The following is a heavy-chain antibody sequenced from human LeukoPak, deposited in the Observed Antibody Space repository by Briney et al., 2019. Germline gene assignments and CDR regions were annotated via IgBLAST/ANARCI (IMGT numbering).Heavy chain of an antibody. D-gene: IGHD6-13*01. Sequence: SETLSLTCSVSGGSISSYYWSWIRQPPGKGLECIGYIYHSGSTNYNPSLKSRVTISVDTSTNQFSLKLTSVTAADTAVYYCARVGAAAGYYFDYWGQGTLVTVSS. CDR3: ARVGAAAGYYFDY. CDR1: GGSISSYY. CDR2: IYHSGST. V-gene: IGHV4-59*01. J-gene: IGHJ4*02.